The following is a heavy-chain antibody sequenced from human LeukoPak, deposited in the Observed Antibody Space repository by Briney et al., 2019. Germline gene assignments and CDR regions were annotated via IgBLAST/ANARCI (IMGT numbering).Heavy chain of an antibody. CDR1: GYTFTSYY. CDR3: ARDGGSSSWYRYRYYGMDV. V-gene: IGHV1-46*01. J-gene: IGHJ6*02. CDR2: INPSGGST. Sequence: ASVKVSCKASGYTFTSYYMHWVRQAPGQGLEWMGIINPSGGSTSYAQKFQGRVTMTRDMSTSTVYMELSSLRSEDTAVYYCARDGGSSSWYRYRYYGMDVWGQGTTVTVSS. D-gene: IGHD6-13*01.